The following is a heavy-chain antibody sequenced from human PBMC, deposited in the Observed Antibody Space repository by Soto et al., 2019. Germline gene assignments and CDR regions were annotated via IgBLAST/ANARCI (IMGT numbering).Heavy chain of an antibody. J-gene: IGHJ3*02. CDR1: GYTFTSYG. CDR3: ARKLSRIIAVVGRAFDI. D-gene: IGHD6-19*01. Sequence: ASVKVSCKASGYTFTSYGISWVRQATGQGLEWMGWMNPNSGNTGYAQKFQGRVTMTRNTSISTAYMELSSLRSEDTAVYYCARKLSRIIAVVGRAFDIWGQGTMVTVSS. V-gene: IGHV1-8*02. CDR2: MNPNSGNT.